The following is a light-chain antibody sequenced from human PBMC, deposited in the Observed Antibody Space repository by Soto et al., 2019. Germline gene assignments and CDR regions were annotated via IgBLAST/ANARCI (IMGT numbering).Light chain of an antibody. Sequence: ELVLTQSPGTLSLSPGERATLSCRASQSIASSYFGWYQQKPGQAPRLLIYGTSSRATGIPDRFSGSGSGTDFTLTISTLEPEDVAVYYCQHYGTSPFTFGPGTKVDIK. CDR1: QSIASSY. CDR3: QHYGTSPFT. V-gene: IGKV3-20*01. J-gene: IGKJ3*01. CDR2: GTS.